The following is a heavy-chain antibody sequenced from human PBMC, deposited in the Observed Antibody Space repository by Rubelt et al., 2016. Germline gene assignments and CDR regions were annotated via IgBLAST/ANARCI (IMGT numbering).Heavy chain of an antibody. CDR1: GGTFSSYA. CDR2: IIPIFGTA. V-gene: IGHV1-69*13. Sequence: QVQLVQSGAEVKKPGSSVKVSCKASGGTFSSYAISWVRQAPGQGLEWMGGIIPIFGTANYAQKFQGRVTITADESTSTASMELSSLRSEDTAVYYCARLSIFEDTAMVMSDYWGQGTLVTVSS. CDR3: ARLSIFEDTAMVMSDY. J-gene: IGHJ4*02. D-gene: IGHD5-18*01.